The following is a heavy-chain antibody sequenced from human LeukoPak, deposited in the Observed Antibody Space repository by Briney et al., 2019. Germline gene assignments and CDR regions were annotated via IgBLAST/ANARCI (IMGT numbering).Heavy chain of an antibody. CDR1: GGSFSGYY. J-gene: IGHJ4*02. CDR2: INHGGST. Sequence: PSETLSLTCAVYGGSFSGYYWSWIRQPPGKGLEWIGEINHGGSTNYNPSLKSRVTISVDTSKNQFSLKLSSVTAADTAVYYCARGVSPDYWGQGTLVIVSS. V-gene: IGHV4-34*01. CDR3: ARGVSPDY.